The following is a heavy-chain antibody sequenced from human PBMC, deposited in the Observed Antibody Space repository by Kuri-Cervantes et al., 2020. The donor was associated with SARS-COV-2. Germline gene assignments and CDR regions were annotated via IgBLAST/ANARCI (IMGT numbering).Heavy chain of an antibody. CDR1: GFTFSSYW. D-gene: IGHD4-17*01. CDR3: ARPPEEGAVTTWGNDY. J-gene: IGHJ4*02. Sequence: KISCAASGFTFSSYWMSWVRQAPGQGLEWMGGIIPIFGTANYAQKFQGGVTITADESTSTAYMELSSLRSEDTAVYYCARPPEEGAVTTWGNDYWGQGTLVTVSS. CDR2: IIPIFGTA. V-gene: IGHV1-69*01.